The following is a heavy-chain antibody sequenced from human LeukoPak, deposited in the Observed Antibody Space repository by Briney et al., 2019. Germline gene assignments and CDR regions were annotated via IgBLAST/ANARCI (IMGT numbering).Heavy chain of an antibody. J-gene: IGHJ3*02. CDR3: ANGYTSTYYNALDI. D-gene: IGHD3-16*01. CDR1: GFIFSRYW. V-gene: IGHV3-74*01. Sequence: PGGSLRLSCAASGFIFSRYWMHWVRQAPGKGLVWVSRINSDGSSTTYADSVKSRFTISRDNAKNTLYLQMSSLRVEDTAVYYCANGYTSTYYNALDIRGQGTMVTVS. CDR2: INSDGSST.